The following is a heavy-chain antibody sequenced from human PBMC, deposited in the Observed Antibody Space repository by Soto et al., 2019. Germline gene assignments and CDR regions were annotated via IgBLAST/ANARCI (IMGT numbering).Heavy chain of an antibody. CDR2: VYYSGST. D-gene: IGHD4-17*01. CDR1: GGSISSYY. V-gene: IGHV4-59*01. Sequence: ETLSLTCTVSGGSISSYYWSWIRQPPGKGLEWIGYVYYSGSTNYNSSLKSRVTISLDTSKSQFSLKLSSVTAADTAVYYCARGPTVAYYYYGMDVWGQGTTVTVSS. J-gene: IGHJ6*02. CDR3: ARGPTVAYYYYGMDV.